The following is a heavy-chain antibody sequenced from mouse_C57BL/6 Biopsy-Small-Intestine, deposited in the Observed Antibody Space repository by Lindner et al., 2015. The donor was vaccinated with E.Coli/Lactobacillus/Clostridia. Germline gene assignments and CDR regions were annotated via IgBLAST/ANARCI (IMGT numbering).Heavy chain of an antibody. CDR3: ARDSNPYYDILTGYHDY. CDR2: INPNGGSS. J-gene: IGHJ4*01. CDR1: GYTFTNHH. Sequence: SVKVSCKVSGYTFTNHHMHWVRQAPGQGLEWMGVINPNGGSSSYAQQFQGRVILTRDTSTNTVYMELSSLRSEDTAVYYCARDSNPYYDILTGYHDYWGQGTLVTVSS. D-gene: IGHD2-4*01. V-gene: IGHV1-64*01.